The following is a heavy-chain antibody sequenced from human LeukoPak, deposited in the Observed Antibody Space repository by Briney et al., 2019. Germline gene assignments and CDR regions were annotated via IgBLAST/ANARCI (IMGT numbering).Heavy chain of an antibody. CDR2: INPNSGGT. CDR1: GYTFTDYY. D-gene: IGHD1-26*01. Sequence: ASVKVSCKASGYTFTDYYMHWVRHAPGQGLEWMGWINPNSGGTNYAQKFQGRVTMTRDTSISTAYMELSRLKSDDTAVYYCARQLGATSRDYWGQGTLVTVSS. V-gene: IGHV1-2*02. CDR3: ARQLGATSRDY. J-gene: IGHJ4*02.